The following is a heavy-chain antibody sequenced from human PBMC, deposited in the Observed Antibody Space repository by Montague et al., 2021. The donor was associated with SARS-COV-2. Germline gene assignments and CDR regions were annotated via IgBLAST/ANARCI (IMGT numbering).Heavy chain of an antibody. V-gene: IGHV3-30*04. CDR1: GFTFSSYA. D-gene: IGHD4-17*01. CDR2: ISYGGSNI. CDR3: ARDLDDDGDYGAFDI. Sequence: SLRLSCAASGFTFSSYAMNWVRQAPGKGLEWVAVISYGGSNIYYADSVKGRFTISRDKSKNTLYLQMNSLRAEDTAVYYCARDLDDDGDYGAFDIWGQGTMVTVSS. J-gene: IGHJ3*02.